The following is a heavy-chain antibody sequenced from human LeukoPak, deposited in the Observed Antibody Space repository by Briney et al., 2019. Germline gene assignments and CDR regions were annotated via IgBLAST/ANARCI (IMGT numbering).Heavy chain of an antibody. CDR2: IYSGGST. Sequence: GGSLRLSCAASGFTFTDFYMSWVRQAPGKGLEWVSVIYSGGSTYYADSVKGRFTISRDNSKSTLYIQMNSLRAEDTAVYYCARAKPKNMVRGLIMRRESRYYFDYWGQGTLVTVSS. D-gene: IGHD3-10*01. J-gene: IGHJ4*02. V-gene: IGHV3-53*01. CDR1: GFTFTDFY. CDR3: ARAKPKNMVRGLIMRRESRYYFDY.